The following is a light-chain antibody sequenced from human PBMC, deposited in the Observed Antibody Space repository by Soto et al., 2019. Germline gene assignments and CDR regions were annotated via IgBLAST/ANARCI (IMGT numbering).Light chain of an antibody. CDR3: QQYGSSPGA. Sequence: EIVLTQSPGTLSLSPGERATLSCRASQSVSSNYLAWYQQKPGQAPRLLIYGASSRATGIPDRFSGSGSGTDFTLTISRLEPEDFAVYYCQQYGSSPGAFGPGTEVDTK. CDR2: GAS. CDR1: QSVSSNY. V-gene: IGKV3-20*01. J-gene: IGKJ3*01.